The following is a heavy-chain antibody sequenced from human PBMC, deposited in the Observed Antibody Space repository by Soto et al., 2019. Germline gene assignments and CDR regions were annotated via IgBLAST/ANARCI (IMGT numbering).Heavy chain of an antibody. Sequence: SETLSLTCTVSGSSLRIGDYHWWWIRQWPGKGLEWIGFISKSGTAKYNPSLSTRVSISVDTSRNQFSLTLNFVSAADTAVYYCVRALGSRFMEWPRFDPWGQGKLVTVSS. CDR2: ISKSGTA. CDR3: VRALGSRFMEWPRFDP. J-gene: IGHJ5*02. D-gene: IGHD3-3*01. CDR1: GSSLRIGDYH. V-gene: IGHV4-30-4*01.